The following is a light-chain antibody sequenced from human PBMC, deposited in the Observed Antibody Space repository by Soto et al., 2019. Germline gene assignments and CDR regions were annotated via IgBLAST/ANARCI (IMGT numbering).Light chain of an antibody. J-gene: IGLJ1*01. Sequence: QSVLTQPASVSGSPGQSITISGTGTSSDVGGYNYVSWYQQHPGEAPKLIICEVINRPSGVSNRFSGSKSGNTASLTISGLQAEDEADYYCSSYTRRSTLVFGTGTKVIVL. CDR2: EVI. V-gene: IGLV2-14*01. CDR3: SSYTRRSTLV. CDR1: SSDVGGYNY.